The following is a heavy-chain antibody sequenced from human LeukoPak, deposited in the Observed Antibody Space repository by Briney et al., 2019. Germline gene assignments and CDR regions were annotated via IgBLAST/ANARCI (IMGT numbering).Heavy chain of an antibody. CDR3: AEPLSSGWYAYYFDY. CDR1: GFTFSSYA. J-gene: IGHJ4*02. V-gene: IGHV3-23*01. D-gene: IGHD6-19*01. CDR2: ISGSGGST. Sequence: PGGSLRLSCAASGFTFSSYAMSWVRQAPGKGLEWVSVISGSGGSTYYADSVKGRFTISRDKSKNTLYLQMNSLRAEDTAVYYCAEPLSSGWYAYYFDYWGQGTLVTVSS.